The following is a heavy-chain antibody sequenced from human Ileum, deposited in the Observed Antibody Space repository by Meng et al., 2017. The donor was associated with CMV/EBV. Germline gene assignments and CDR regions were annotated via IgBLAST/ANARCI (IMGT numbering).Heavy chain of an antibody. Sequence: GESLKISCAASGFTFSTYEMNWVRQAPGKGLEWVSYISNTDGVTYYADSVKGRFTISRDNAKNSLYLQMNSLRAGDTAVYYCARERGGYCSSSSCQKTFDYWGQGTLVTVSS. V-gene: IGHV3-48*03. CDR2: ISNTDGVT. CDR3: ARERGGYCSSSSCQKTFDY. D-gene: IGHD2-2*01. CDR1: GFTFSTYE. J-gene: IGHJ4*02.